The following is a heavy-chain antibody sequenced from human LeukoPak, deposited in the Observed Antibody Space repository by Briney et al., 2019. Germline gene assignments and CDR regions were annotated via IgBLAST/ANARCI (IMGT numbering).Heavy chain of an antibody. Sequence: GGSLRLSCAASGFTFCTYAMHWVRQAPGKGLEWVAVMWSDGDNKYYADSVKGRFTISRDNSKNTLYLQMNSLRAEDTAVYYCARDGARSGGMFDYWGQGTLVTVSS. D-gene: IGHD1-26*01. CDR3: ARDGARSGGMFDY. V-gene: IGHV3-33*01. CDR2: MWSDGDNK. J-gene: IGHJ4*02. CDR1: GFTFCTYA.